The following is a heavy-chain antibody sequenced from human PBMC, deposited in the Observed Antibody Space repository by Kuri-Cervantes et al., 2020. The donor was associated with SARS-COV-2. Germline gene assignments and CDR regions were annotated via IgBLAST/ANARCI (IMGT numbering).Heavy chain of an antibody. CDR2: IYYSGST. J-gene: IGHJ4*02. D-gene: IGHD6-13*01. Sequence: GSLRLSCTVSGGSISSSSYYWGWIRQPPGKGLEWIGSIYYSGSTYYNPSLKSRVTISVDTSKNQFSLKLSSVTAADTAVYYCARDPNGIAAAGNYWGQGTLVTVSS. CDR1: GGSISSSSYY. CDR3: ARDPNGIAAAGNY. V-gene: IGHV4-39*07.